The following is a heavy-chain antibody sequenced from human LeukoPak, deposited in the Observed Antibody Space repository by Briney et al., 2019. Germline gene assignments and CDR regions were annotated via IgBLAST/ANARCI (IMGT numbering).Heavy chain of an antibody. J-gene: IGHJ4*02. Sequence: ETLSLTCAVSGYSINSGYYWGWIRQPPGKGLEWIGSIYHSGTTYYNPSLKGRVTISVDTSKNQFSLKLSSVTASDTAVYYCARMSGSIFGVVYFDYWGQGTLVTVSS. CDR3: ARMSGSIFGVVYFDY. CDR2: IYHSGTT. V-gene: IGHV4-38-2*01. CDR1: GYSINSGYY. D-gene: IGHD3-3*01.